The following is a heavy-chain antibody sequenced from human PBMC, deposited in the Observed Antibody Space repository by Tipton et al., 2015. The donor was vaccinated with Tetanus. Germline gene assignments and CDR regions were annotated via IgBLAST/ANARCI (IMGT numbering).Heavy chain of an antibody. V-gene: IGHV4-31*03. Sequence: TLSLTCTVSGSSISTGGYYWSWIRQHPGKGLEWIGDIYNSGSTYYNPSLKSRVTISVDTSEHPFSLKLNSVTAADTAVYFCARDQARGARGWNYFDYWGQGIQVTVSS. J-gene: IGHJ4*02. CDR3: ARDQARGARGWNYFDY. CDR2: IYNSGST. CDR1: GSSISTGGYY. D-gene: IGHD1-26*01.